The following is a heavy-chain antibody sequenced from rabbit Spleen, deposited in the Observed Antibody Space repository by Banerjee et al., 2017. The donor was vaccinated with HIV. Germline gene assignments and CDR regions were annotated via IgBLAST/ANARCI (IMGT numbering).Heavy chain of an antibody. J-gene: IGHJ6*01. D-gene: IGHD1-1*01. CDR2: IDIGSSGFT. CDR1: GVSFSGDSY. V-gene: IGHV1S40*01. CDR3: ARDTSSSFSSYGMDL. Sequence: QSLEESGGDLVKPGASLTLTCIASGVSFSGDSYMCWVRQAPGKGLEWIVCIDIGSSGFTYYANWAKGRFTISKTSSTTVTLQMTSLTAADTATYFCARDTSSSFSSYGMDLWAKAPSSPS.